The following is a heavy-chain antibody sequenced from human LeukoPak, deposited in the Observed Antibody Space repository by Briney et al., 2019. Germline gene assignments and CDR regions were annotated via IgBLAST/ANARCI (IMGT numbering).Heavy chain of an antibody. CDR1: GYSISGGYY. CDR3: ARQGPRFGEYYFDY. CDR2: IYHSGST. Sequence: SETLSLTCAVSGYSISGGYYWGWIRQPPGKGLEWIGNIYHSGSTYYNPSLKSRVTISADTSKNQFSLKLSSVTAADTAVYYCARQGPRFGEYYFDYWGQGTLVTVSS. D-gene: IGHD3-10*02. V-gene: IGHV4-38-2*01. J-gene: IGHJ4*02.